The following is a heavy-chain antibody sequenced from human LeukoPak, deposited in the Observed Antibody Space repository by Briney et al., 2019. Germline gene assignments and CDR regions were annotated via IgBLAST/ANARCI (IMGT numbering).Heavy chain of an antibody. J-gene: IGHJ4*02. CDR1: GFTFSSFG. Sequence: HPGRSLRPSCAASGFTFSSFGMHWVRQAPGKGLEWVAVIWYDGNNKYYADSVKGRFTISRDNSKNTLYLQMNSLRAEDTAVYYCARAFTSTGYYYVEYWGQGTLVTVSS. V-gene: IGHV3-33*01. D-gene: IGHD3-22*01. CDR2: IWYDGNNK. CDR3: ARAFTSTGYYYVEY.